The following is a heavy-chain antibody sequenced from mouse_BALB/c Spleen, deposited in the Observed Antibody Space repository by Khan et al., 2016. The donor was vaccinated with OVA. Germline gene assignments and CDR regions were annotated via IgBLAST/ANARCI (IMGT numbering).Heavy chain of an antibody. CDR2: ISSGSSTI. CDR1: GFTFSSFG. V-gene: IGHV5-17*02. CDR3: ARSGGNFHWYFDG. D-gene: IGHD3-1*01. J-gene: IGHJ1*01. Sequence: EVQVVESGGGLVQPGGSRKLSCAASGFTFSSFGMHWVRQAPKKGLEWVAYISSGSSTIYSVDTVKGRFTISRDNPKNTLFLQMTRLRSEDTAMYYCARSGGNFHWYFDGWGAGTSVTVSS.